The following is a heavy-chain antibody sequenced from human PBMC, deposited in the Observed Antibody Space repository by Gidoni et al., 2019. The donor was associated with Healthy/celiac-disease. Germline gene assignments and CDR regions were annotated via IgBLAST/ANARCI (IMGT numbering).Heavy chain of an antibody. CDR3: AKDPATMVRGDPYYYYYMDV. CDR1: GFTFSSYG. CDR2: ISYDGSNK. Sequence: QVQLVESGGGVVQPGRSLRLSCAASGFTFSSYGMHWVRQAPGKGLEWVAVISYDGSNKYYAGSVKGRFTISRDNSKNTLYLQMNSLRAEDTAVYYCAKDPATMVRGDPYYYYYMDVWGKGTTVTVSS. V-gene: IGHV3-30*18. D-gene: IGHD3-10*01. J-gene: IGHJ6*03.